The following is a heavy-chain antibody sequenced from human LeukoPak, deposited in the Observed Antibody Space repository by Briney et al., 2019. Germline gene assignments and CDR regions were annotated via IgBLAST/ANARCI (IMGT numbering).Heavy chain of an antibody. CDR2: IFYDGTKK. V-gene: IGHV3-30*02. J-gene: IGHJ4*02. CDR3: AKDGSRYYYGSGSLFDY. D-gene: IGHD3-10*01. CDR1: GLIFRTYG. Sequence: GGSLRLSCTASGLIFRTYGMHWVRQAPGKGLEWVASIFYDGTKKYNADSVKGRFTISRDNSKNSLYLQMNSLRAEDTALYYCAKDGSRYYYGSGSLFDYWGQETLVTVSS.